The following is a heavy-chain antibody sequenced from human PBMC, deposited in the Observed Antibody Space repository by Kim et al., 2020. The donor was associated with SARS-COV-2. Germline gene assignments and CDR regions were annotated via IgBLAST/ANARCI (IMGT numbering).Heavy chain of an antibody. Sequence: GGSLRLSCAASGFTFGDYAMHWVRQAPGKGLEWVSGITWNSATTAYADSVKGRFTISRDNAKNSLFLQMNSLRPEDTALYYCAKDRTYDFWSGIYIDVWGKGTTVTVSS. CDR1: GFTFGDYA. V-gene: IGHV3-9*01. CDR3: AKDRTYDFWSGIYIDV. CDR2: ITWNSATT. D-gene: IGHD3-3*01. J-gene: IGHJ6*03.